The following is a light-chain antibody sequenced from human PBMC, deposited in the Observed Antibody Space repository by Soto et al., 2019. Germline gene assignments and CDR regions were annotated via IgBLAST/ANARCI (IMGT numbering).Light chain of an antibody. CDR1: QSISSW. Sequence: DIQMTQSPSTLSASVGDRVTITCRASQSISSWLAWYRQKPGRAPKLLIYDVSTLESGVPSRFSGSGSETEFTLTISSLQPDDFATYYCQQYQSDTWTFGQGTKVDIK. CDR3: QQYQSDTWT. V-gene: IGKV1-5*01. J-gene: IGKJ1*01. CDR2: DVS.